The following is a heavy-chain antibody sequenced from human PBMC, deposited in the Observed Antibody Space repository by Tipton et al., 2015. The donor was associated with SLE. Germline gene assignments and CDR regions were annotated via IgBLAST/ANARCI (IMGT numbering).Heavy chain of an antibody. J-gene: IGHJ2*01. CDR3: ARGYCSSTSCYTEADWYFDL. V-gene: IGHV4-4*08. Sequence: TLSLTCTVSGGSISSYFWTWIRQPPGKGLEWIGRIYTSGSTNYNPSLKSRVTISVDTSKNQFSLKLSSVTAADTAVYYCARGYCSSTSCYTEADWYFDLWGRGTLVTVSS. D-gene: IGHD2-2*02. CDR1: GGSISSYF. CDR2: IYTSGST.